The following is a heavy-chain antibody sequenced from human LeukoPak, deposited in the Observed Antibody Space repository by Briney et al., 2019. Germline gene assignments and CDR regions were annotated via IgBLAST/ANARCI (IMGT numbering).Heavy chain of an antibody. D-gene: IGHD3-9*01. CDR1: GYTFTGYY. V-gene: IGHV1-2*02. J-gene: IGHJ5*02. Sequence: ASVKVSCKASGYTFTGYYMHWVRQVPGQGLEWMGWINPNSGGTNYAQKFQGRVTMTRDTSISTAYMELSRLRSDDTAVYYCASQLPSQNFDWLTYNWFDPWGQGTLVTVSS. CDR3: ASQLPSQNFDWLTYNWFDP. CDR2: INPNSGGT.